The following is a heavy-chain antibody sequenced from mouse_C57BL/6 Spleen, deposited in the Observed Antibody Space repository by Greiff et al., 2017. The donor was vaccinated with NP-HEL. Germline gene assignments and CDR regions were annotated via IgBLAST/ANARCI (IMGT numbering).Heavy chain of an antibody. V-gene: IGHV5-17*01. D-gene: IGHD1-1*01. CDR1: GFTFSDYG. CDR2: ISSGSSTI. CDR3: AGHYGSSSGFAY. Sequence: EVQGVESGGGLVKPGGSLKLSCAASGFTFSDYGMHWVRQAPEKGLEWVAYISSGSSTIYYADPGKGRFTIARDNAKNTLFLQMTSLRSEDTAMYYCAGHYGSSSGFAYWGQGTLVTVSA. J-gene: IGHJ3*01.